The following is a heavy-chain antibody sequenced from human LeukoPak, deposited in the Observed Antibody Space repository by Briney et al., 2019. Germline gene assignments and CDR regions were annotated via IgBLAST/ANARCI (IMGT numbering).Heavy chain of an antibody. Sequence: PSETLSLTCAVSGGSISSYYWSWIRQPPGKGLEWVGYIYYSGSTSYNPSLKSRVTISVDSSKNQFSLSLSSVTAADTAVYYCARQLRSDAFDFWGQGTLVTVSS. CDR2: IYYSGST. J-gene: IGHJ3*01. CDR1: GGSISSYY. CDR3: ARQLRSDAFDF. D-gene: IGHD2-21*02. V-gene: IGHV4-59*08.